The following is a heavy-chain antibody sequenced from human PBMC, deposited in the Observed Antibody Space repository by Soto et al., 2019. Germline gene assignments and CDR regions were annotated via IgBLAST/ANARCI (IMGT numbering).Heavy chain of an antibody. V-gene: IGHV3-64*01. D-gene: IGHD1-26*01. CDR3: ARDVLGGRYSMDV. J-gene: IGHJ6*03. Sequence: EVQLVESGGGLVQPGGSLRLSCAASGFTFSSYAMHWVRQAPGKGLEYVSAISSNGGSTYYANSVKGRFTISRDNSKNTLYLQMGSLRAKDMAVYYCARDVLGGRYSMDVWGQGTTVTVSS. CDR1: GFTFSSYA. CDR2: ISSNGGST.